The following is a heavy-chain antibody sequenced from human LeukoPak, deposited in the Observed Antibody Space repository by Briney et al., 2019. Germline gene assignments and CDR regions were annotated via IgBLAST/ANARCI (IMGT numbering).Heavy chain of an antibody. CDR3: ARDSSRFDAFDI. CDR2: INPNSGGT. J-gene: IGHJ3*02. Sequence: ASVKVSCKASGYTFTGYYMHWVRQAPGQGLEWMGWINPNSGGTNYAQKFQGRVTMTRDTSISTAYMELSRLRSDDTAVYYCARDSSRFDAFDIWGQGTMVTVSS. D-gene: IGHD6-19*01. CDR1: GYTFTGYY. V-gene: IGHV1-2*02.